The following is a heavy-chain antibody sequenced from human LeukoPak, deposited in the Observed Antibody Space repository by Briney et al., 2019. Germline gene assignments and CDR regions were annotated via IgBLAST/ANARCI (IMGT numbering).Heavy chain of an antibody. Sequence: SETLSLTCTVSGYSISSGYYWGWIRQPPGKGLEWIGSIYHSGSTYYNPSLKSRVTISVDTSKNQFSLKLSSVTAADTAVYYCALAAAGYYFDYWGQGTLVTVSS. V-gene: IGHV4-38-2*02. CDR3: ALAAAGYYFDY. J-gene: IGHJ4*02. CDR1: GYSISSGYY. D-gene: IGHD6-13*01. CDR2: IYHSGST.